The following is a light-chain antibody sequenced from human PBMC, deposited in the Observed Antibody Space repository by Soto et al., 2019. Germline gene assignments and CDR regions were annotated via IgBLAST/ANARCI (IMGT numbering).Light chain of an antibody. J-gene: IGKJ1*01. Sequence: EIVLTQSPATLSSFPGDRVTLSCRASQSVSSSFLAWYQQKVGQAPRLLIYGASSRATGIPDRFSGSGSGTDFTLTISRLEPEDFAVYYCQQYGSSGTFGQGTKVDIK. CDR1: QSVSSSF. V-gene: IGKV3-20*01. CDR2: GAS. CDR3: QQYGSSGT.